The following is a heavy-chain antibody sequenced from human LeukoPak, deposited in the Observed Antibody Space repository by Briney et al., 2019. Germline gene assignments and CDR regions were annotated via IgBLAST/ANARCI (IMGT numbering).Heavy chain of an antibody. D-gene: IGHD3-22*01. V-gene: IGHV7-4-1*02. Sequence: ASVKVSCKASGYTFTSYAMNWVRQAPGQGLEWMGWINTNTGNPTYAQGFTGRFVFSLDTSVSTAYLQISSLEAEDTAVYYCARDDETYDLTSVHFDYWGQGTLVTVSS. CDR1: GYTFTSYA. J-gene: IGHJ4*02. CDR2: INTNTGNP. CDR3: ARDDETYDLTSVHFDY.